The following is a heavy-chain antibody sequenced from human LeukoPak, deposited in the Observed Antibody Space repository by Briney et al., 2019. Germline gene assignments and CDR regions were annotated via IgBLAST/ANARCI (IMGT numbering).Heavy chain of an antibody. J-gene: IGHJ4*02. CDR3: ARVRVVPAAGVLFDY. CDR2: IHSLVGIT. D-gene: IGHD2-2*01. Sequence: KPGGSLRLSCAAYGFAFSTYPMTWVRQAPGKGLEWVSTIHSLVGITYYADSVKGRFTISRDNAKNSLYLQMNSLRAEDTAVYYCARVRVVPAAGVLFDYWGQGTLVTVSS. CDR1: GFAFSTYP. V-gene: IGHV3-21*04.